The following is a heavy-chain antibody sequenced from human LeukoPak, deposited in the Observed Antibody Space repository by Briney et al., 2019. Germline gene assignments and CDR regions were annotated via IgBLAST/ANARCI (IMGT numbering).Heavy chain of an antibody. Sequence: ASVNVSCKASGYTFSHYGISWVRQAPGQGLEWMGWNSAYNANTNFAQNLQGRVTMTTDTSTSTAYMELRSLRSDDTAVYYCARVQGSSGWYIFDYWGQGTLVTVSS. CDR3: ARVQGSSGWYIFDY. J-gene: IGHJ4*02. D-gene: IGHD6-19*01. CDR2: NSAYNANT. V-gene: IGHV1-18*01. CDR1: GYTFSHYG.